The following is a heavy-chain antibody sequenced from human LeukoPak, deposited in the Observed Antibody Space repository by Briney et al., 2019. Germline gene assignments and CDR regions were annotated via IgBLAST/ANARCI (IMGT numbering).Heavy chain of an antibody. J-gene: IGHJ3*02. CDR2: IKQDGSEK. CDR1: GFTFSHYW. Sequence: PGGSLRLSCAASGFTFSHYWMSWVRQAPGKGLEWLANIKQDGSEKYYVDSVKGRFTISRDNAKNSLYLQMNRQRAEDTDIYYCARDQGALDIWGQGTM. V-gene: IGHV3-7*01. CDR3: ARDQGALDI.